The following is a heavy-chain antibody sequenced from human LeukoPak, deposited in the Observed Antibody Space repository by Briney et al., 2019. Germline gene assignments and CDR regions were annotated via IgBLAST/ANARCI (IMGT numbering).Heavy chain of an antibody. CDR3: ARGRVLRYFDWRPDY. D-gene: IGHD3-9*01. J-gene: IGHJ4*02. V-gene: IGHV1-2*02. Sequence: GASVKVSCKASGYTFTGYYMHWVRQAPGQGLEWMGWINPNSGGTNYAQKLQGRVTMTTDTSTSTAYMELRSLRSDDTAVYYCARGRVLRYFDWRPDYWGQGTLVTVSS. CDR1: GYTFTGYY. CDR2: INPNSGGT.